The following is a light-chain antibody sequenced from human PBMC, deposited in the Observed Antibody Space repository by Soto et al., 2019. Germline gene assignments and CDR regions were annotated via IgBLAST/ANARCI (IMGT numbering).Light chain of an antibody. CDR1: QSVLFSSNNKNY. J-gene: IGKJ1*01. Sequence: DIVMTQSPDSLAVSLGERATFSCKSSQSVLFSSNNKNYLAWYQQKPGQPPKLLIYWASTRESGVPDRFSGSGSGTDFTLTISSLQAEDVAVYYCQHYYDIPGTFGQGTKVEIK. V-gene: IGKV4-1*01. CDR3: QHYYDIPGT. CDR2: WAS.